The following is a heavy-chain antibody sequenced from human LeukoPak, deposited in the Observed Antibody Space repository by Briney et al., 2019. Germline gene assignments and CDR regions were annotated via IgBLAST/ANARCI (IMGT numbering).Heavy chain of an antibody. CDR3: ARDRSGAYYRDYFDY. CDR1: SGSIGGYY. Sequence: SETLSLTCTVSSGSIGGYYWSWIRQPAGKGLEWIGRIHNSGNTNYNPSLKSRVTMSVDTSKNRFSLKLTSVTAADTALYYCARDRSGAYYRDYFDYWGQGILVTVSS. CDR2: IHNSGNT. J-gene: IGHJ4*02. V-gene: IGHV4-4*07. D-gene: IGHD3-22*01.